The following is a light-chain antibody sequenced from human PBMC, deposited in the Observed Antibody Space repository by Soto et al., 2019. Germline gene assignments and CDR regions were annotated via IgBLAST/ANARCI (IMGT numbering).Light chain of an antibody. Sequence: DIHMTQSPSSLSASVGDRVTITCRASQGISNFLAWYQQKPGQVPKLLISGASTLQSGVPSRFSGSGSGTDFTLTISSLQPEDVSTYFCQKYNSAPFTFGQGTRL. CDR3: QKYNSAPFT. CDR2: GAS. CDR1: QGISNF. J-gene: IGKJ5*01. V-gene: IGKV1-27*01.